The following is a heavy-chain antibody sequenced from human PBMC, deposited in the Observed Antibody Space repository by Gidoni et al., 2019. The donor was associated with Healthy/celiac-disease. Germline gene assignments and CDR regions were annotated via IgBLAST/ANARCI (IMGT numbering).Heavy chain of an antibody. CDR1: GFSLSNARMG. CDR2: IFSNDEK. J-gene: IGHJ4*02. D-gene: IGHD1-1*01. CDR3: ARTPPQTGGFDY. V-gene: IGHV2-26*01. Sequence: QVTLKESGPVLVKPTETLTLTCTVSGFSLSNARMGVSWIRQPPGKALELLAHIFSNDEKAYSTSLKSRLTISKDTSKSQVVLTMTNMDPVDTATHYCARTPPQTGGFDYWGQGTLVTVSS.